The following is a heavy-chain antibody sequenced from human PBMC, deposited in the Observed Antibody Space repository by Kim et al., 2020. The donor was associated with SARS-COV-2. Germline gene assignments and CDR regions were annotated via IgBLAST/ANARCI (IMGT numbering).Heavy chain of an antibody. J-gene: IGHJ4*02. D-gene: IGHD1-1*01. CDR3: ARDATVNSYNVDS. V-gene: IGHV3-21*01. CDR2: ISSRGYYI. CDR1: GFTFGDFT. Sequence: GGSLRLSCAASGFTFGDFTMNWVRQAPGKGLEWVSSISSRGYYIYYADSVRGRFTISRDNAQNSLYLQMSSLRAEDTALYYCARDATVNSYNVDSWGQGILVTVSS.